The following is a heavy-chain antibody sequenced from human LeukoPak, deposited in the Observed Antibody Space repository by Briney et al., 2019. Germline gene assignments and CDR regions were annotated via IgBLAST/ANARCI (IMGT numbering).Heavy chain of an antibody. CDR1: GFTFSSYA. CDR2: ISYDGSNK. CDR3: TRDHQLGIGIDY. D-gene: IGHD6-13*01. Sequence: GRSLRLSCAASGFTFSSYAMHWVRQAPGKGLEWVAVISYDGSNKYYADSVKGRFTISRDSSRNTMYLQMNSLRAEDTAVYYCTRDHQLGIGIDYWGQGTLVTVSS. V-gene: IGHV3-30*14. J-gene: IGHJ4*02.